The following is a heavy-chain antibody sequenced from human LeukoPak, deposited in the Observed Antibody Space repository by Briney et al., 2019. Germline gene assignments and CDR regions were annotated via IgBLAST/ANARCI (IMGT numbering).Heavy chain of an antibody. J-gene: IGHJ5*02. Sequence: GGSLRLSCAASGFAFSTNWMHWVRQAPGKGLVWVSHTSTDARTITYADFVKGRFTISRDNAKNSLYLQMNSLRAEDTAVYYCARAPTDFGVVIMWFDPWGQGTLVTVSS. D-gene: IGHD3-3*01. CDR3: ARAPTDFGVVIMWFDP. CDR2: TSTDARTI. CDR1: GFAFSTNW. V-gene: IGHV3-74*01.